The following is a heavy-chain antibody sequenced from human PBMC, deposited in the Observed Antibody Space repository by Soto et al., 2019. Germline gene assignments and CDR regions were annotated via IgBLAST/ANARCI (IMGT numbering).Heavy chain of an antibody. V-gene: IGHV1-69*04. CDR3: ARGNLNCTNGVCYYYGMDV. Sequence: ASVKVSCKASGGTFSSYAISWVRQAPGQGLEWMGRIIPIPGIANYAQKFQGRVTITADKSTSTAYMELSSLRSEDTAVYYCARGNLNCTNGVCYYYGMDVWGQGTTVTVSS. D-gene: IGHD2-8*01. J-gene: IGHJ6*02. CDR1: GGTFSSYA. CDR2: IIPIPGIA.